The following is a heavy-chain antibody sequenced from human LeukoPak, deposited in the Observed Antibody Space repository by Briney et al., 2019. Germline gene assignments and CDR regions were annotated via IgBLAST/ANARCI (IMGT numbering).Heavy chain of an antibody. J-gene: IGHJ4*02. CDR2: ISGSGGST. V-gene: IGHV3-23*01. D-gene: IGHD3-22*01. CDR1: GFTFSSYA. Sequence: GSLRLSCAASGFTFSSYAMSWVRQAPGKGLEWVSAISGSGGSTYYADSVKGRFTISRDNSKNTLYLQMNSLRAEDTAVYYCAKDQWDFGGITMIVVVITVDYWGQGTLVTVSS. CDR3: AKDQWDFGGITMIVVVITVDY.